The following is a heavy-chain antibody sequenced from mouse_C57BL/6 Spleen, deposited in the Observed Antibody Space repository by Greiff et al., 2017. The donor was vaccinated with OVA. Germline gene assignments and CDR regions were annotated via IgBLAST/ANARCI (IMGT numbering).Heavy chain of an antibody. CDR2: ISYSGST. Sequence: EVKLQESGPGMVKPSQSLFLTCTVPGYSITSGYDWHWIRHFPGNKLEWMGYISYSGSTNYNPSLKSRISITHDTSKNHFFLKLNSVTTEDTATYYCARGGYGNQFAYWGQGTLVTVSA. D-gene: IGHD2-1*01. V-gene: IGHV3-1*01. CDR3: ARGGYGNQFAY. J-gene: IGHJ3*01. CDR1: GYSITSGYD.